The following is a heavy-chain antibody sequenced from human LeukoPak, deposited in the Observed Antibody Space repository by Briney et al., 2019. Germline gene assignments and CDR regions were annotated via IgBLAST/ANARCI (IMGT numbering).Heavy chain of an antibody. CDR3: ARERWHCRVNCYSVYYYALDV. CDR2: IIPIFGTA. CDR1: GGTFSSYA. D-gene: IGHD2-15*01. Sequence: ASVKVSCKASGGTFSSYAISWVRQAPGQGLEWMGGIIPIFGTANYAQKFQGRVTITADESTSTVYMELSSLRSEDTAVYYCARERWHCRVNCYSVYYYALDVWGQGTTVTVSS. V-gene: IGHV1-69*13. J-gene: IGHJ6*02.